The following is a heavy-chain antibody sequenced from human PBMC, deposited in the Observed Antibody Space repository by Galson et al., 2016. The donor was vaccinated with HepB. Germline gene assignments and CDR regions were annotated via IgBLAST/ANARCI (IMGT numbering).Heavy chain of an antibody. CDR1: GFTFRSYA. CDR3: ARDSGPAWSYLDY. Sequence: SLRLSCATSGFTFRSYAMHWVRQAPGKGLDWVSLISYDGSNQYYADSVKGRFSISRDNPENTLYLQMDRLRADDTAVYFCARDSGPAWSYLDYWGQGSLVTVSS. D-gene: IGHD2-15*01. CDR2: ISYDGSNQ. J-gene: IGHJ4*02. V-gene: IGHV3-30*03.